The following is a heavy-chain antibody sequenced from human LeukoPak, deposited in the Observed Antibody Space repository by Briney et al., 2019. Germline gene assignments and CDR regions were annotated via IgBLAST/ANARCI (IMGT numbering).Heavy chain of an antibody. CDR1: GFTFSSYD. D-gene: IGHD3-10*01. V-gene: IGHV3-13*01. Sequence: GGSLRLSCAASGFTFSSYDIHWVRQATGKGLEWVSGIGTAGEIYYPGSVKGRFTISRENAKNSLYLQMNSLRAEDTAVFYCAKEWRFGELLHTPLDYWGQGTLVTVSS. CDR2: IGTAGEI. J-gene: IGHJ4*02. CDR3: AKEWRFGELLHTPLDY.